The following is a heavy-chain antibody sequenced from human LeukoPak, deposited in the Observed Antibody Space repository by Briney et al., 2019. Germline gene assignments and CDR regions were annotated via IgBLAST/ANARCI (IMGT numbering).Heavy chain of an antibody. J-gene: IGHJ2*01. V-gene: IGHV3-9*01. CDR3: TRRAARWQFDL. CDR2: INWKTGNG. D-gene: IGHD5-24*01. CDR1: GFNFDDYA. Sequence: GRSLRLSCAVSGFNFDDYAMHWVRQAPGRGLEWVAGINWKTGNGIYADSVKGRFTISRDNAKNSLYLQMSSLRAEDTALYYCTRRAARWQFDLWGRGTLLTVSS.